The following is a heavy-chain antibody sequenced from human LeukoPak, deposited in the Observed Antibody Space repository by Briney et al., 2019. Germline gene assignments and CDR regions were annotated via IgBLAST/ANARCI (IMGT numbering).Heavy chain of an antibody. CDR2: INPSGGST. Sequence: ASVKVSCKASGYTFTSYYMHWVRQAPGQGREWMGIINPSGGSTSYAQKFQGRVTMTRDMSTSTVYMELSSLRSEDTAVYYCARDIVVVPAAIQGYYYYYMDVWGKGTTVTVSS. V-gene: IGHV1-46*01. CDR1: GYTFTSYY. J-gene: IGHJ6*03. D-gene: IGHD2-2*01. CDR3: ARDIVVVPAAIQGYYYYYMDV.